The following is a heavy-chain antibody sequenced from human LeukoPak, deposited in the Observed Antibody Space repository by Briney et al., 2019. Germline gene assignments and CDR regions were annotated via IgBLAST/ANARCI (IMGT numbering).Heavy chain of an antibody. CDR1: GGTFSSYA. V-gene: IGHV1-69*05. J-gene: IGHJ4*02. CDR2: IIPIFGTA. D-gene: IGHD4-23*01. CDR3: ARAPAVRWYYFDY. Sequence: SVKVSCKATGGTFSSYAISWVRQAPGQGLEWMGGIIPIFGTANYAQKFQGRVTITTDESTSTAYIELGSLRSEDTAVYYCARAPAVRWYYFDYWGQGAMVTVSS.